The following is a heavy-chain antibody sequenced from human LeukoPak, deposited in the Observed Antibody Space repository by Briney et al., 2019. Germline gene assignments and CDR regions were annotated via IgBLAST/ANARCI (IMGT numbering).Heavy chain of an antibody. Sequence: PGGSLRLSCAASGFTFSSYAMSWVRQAPGKGLEWVSAISGSGGSTYYADSVKGRFTISRDNSKNTLYLQMNSLRAEDTALYYCAKVDSFWGSYRPFDYWGQGTLVTVSS. CDR1: GFTFSSYA. V-gene: IGHV3-23*01. D-gene: IGHD3-16*02. CDR3: AKVDSFWGSYRPFDY. CDR2: ISGSGGST. J-gene: IGHJ4*02.